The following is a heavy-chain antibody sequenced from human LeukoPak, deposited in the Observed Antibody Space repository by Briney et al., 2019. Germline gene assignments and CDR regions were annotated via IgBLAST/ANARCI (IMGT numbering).Heavy chain of an antibody. CDR3: AREPWGVVAATRPFDP. J-gene: IGHJ5*02. D-gene: IGHD2-15*01. CDR2: IIPILGIA. CDR1: GGSFSSYA. Sequence: SVKVSCKASGGSFSSYAIGWVRQAPGQGLEWMGRIIPILGIANYAQKFQGRVTITADKSTSTAYMELSSLRSEDTAVYYCAREPWGVVAATRPFDPWGQGTLVTVSS. V-gene: IGHV1-69*04.